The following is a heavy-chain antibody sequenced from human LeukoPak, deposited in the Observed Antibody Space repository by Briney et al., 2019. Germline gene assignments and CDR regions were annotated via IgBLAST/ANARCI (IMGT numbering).Heavy chain of an antibody. CDR3: ARDLPNYGDNGAFDI. Sequence: SETLSLTCAVYGGSFSGYYWSWIRQPPGKGLEWIGEINHSGSTNYNPSLKSRVTISVDASKNQFSLKLSSVTAADAAVYYCARDLPNYGDNGAFDIWGQGTMVTVSS. CDR2: INHSGST. J-gene: IGHJ3*02. V-gene: IGHV4-34*01. CDR1: GGSFSGYY. D-gene: IGHD4-17*01.